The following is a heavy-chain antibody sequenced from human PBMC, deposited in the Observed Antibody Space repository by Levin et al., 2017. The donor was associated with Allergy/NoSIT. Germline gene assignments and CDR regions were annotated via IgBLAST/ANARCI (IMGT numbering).Heavy chain of an antibody. CDR1: GGTFSSYA. Sequence: SVKVSCKASGGTFSSYAISWVRQAPGQGLEWMGGIIPIFGTANYAQKFQGRVTITADESTSTAYMELSSLRSEDTAVYYCAILLRGMATDDIDYWGQGTLVTVSS. V-gene: IGHV1-69*13. D-gene: IGHD5-24*01. CDR3: AILLRGMATDDIDY. J-gene: IGHJ4*02. CDR2: IIPIFGTA.